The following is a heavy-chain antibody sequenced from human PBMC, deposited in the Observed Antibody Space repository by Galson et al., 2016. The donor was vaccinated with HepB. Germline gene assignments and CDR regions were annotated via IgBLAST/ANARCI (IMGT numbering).Heavy chain of an antibody. CDR2: IWHDGSNK. CDR1: EFTFSTYG. D-gene: IGHD6-13*01. Sequence: SLRLSCAASEFTFSTYGMHWVRQAPGKGLEWVALIWHDGSNKDYADSVKGRFTISRDNPKNTLYLQMNSLKVEDTAVYYCAREMHVAAAAAFDFWGRGTLVTVSS. CDR3: AREMHVAAAAAFDF. V-gene: IGHV3-33*01. J-gene: IGHJ4*02.